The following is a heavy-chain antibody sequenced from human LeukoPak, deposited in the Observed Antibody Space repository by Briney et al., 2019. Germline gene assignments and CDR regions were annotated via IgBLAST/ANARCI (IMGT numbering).Heavy chain of an antibody. CDR1: GFTFSSYA. J-gene: IGHJ5*02. D-gene: IGHD6-13*01. V-gene: IGHV3-23*01. CDR2: ISGSGGST. Sequence: GGSLRLSCAASGFTFSSYAMSWVRQAPGKGLEWVSAISGSGGSTYYADSVKGRFTISRDNSKNTLYLQMNSLRAEDTAVYYCAKDTIAAAGGAYNWFDPWGQGTLVTVSS. CDR3: AKDTIAAAGGAYNWFDP.